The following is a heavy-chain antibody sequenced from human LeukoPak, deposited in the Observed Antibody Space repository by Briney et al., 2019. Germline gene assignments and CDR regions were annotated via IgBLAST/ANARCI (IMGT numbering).Heavy chain of an antibody. CDR3: ARGAQWFGELFDY. CDR2: IYHSGST. V-gene: IGHV4-30-2*01. Sequence: SQTLSLTCAVSGGSISSGGYSWSWIRQPPGKGLEWIGYIYHSGSTYYNPSLKSRVTISVDRSKNQFSLKLSSVTAADTAVYYCARGAQWFGELFDYWGQGTLVTVSP. D-gene: IGHD3-10*01. J-gene: IGHJ4*02. CDR1: GGSISSGGYS.